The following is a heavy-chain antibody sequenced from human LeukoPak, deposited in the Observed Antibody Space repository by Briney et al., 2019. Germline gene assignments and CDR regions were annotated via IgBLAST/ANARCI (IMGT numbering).Heavy chain of an antibody. Sequence: ASVKVSCKAFGYTFINYGISWVRQAPGQGLEGMGWVSAYACNINYVQKFQGRVTMTTDTSTSTAYMELRSLRSDDTAIYYCARDCIGCHGFDYWGQGTLVTVSS. CDR3: ARDCIGCHGFDY. CDR1: GYTFINYG. V-gene: IGHV1-18*01. CDR2: VSAYACNI. J-gene: IGHJ4*02. D-gene: IGHD2-15*01.